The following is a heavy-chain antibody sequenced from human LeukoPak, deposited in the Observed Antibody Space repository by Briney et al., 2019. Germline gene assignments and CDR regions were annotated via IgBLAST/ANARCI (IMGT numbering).Heavy chain of an antibody. D-gene: IGHD3-22*01. CDR3: ARFGPDSSGSNYYMDV. CDR1: GFTLSSYT. V-gene: IGHV3-53*01. Sequence: PGGSLRLSCAASGFTLSSYTMSWVRQAPGKGLEWVSVIYSGGSTYYADSVKGRFTISRDNSKNTLYLQMNSLRAEDTAVYYCARFGPDSSGSNYYMDVWGKGTTVTVSS. J-gene: IGHJ6*03. CDR2: IYSGGST.